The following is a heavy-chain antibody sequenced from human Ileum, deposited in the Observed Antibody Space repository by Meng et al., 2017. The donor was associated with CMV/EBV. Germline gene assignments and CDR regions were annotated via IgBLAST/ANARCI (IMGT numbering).Heavy chain of an antibody. CDR2: IYSSGST. D-gene: IGHD6-19*01. V-gene: IGHV4-4*07. Sequence: VPLPESGSGLVKPSDTLALTCTVSGDSISSNFWSWIRQPAGKGLEWIGRIYSSGSTFYNPSLNSRVTMSVDTSKNQFSLSLASVTAADTAIYFCAREESVGIAVTGTFDYWGQGILVTVSS. CDR1: GDSISSNF. CDR3: AREESVGIAVTGTFDY. J-gene: IGHJ4*02.